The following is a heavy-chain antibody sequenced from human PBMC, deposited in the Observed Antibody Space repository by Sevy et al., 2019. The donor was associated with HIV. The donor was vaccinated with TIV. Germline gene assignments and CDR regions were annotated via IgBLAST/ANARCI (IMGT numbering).Heavy chain of an antibody. CDR2: ISYDGSNK. Sequence: GGSLRLSCAASGFTFSSHGMHWVRQAPGKGLEWVAVISYDGSNKYYADSVKGRFTISRDNSKNTLYLQMNSLRAEDTAVYYCANGCEGAARLCAYYYYYGMDVWGQGTTVTVSS. CDR3: ANGCEGAARLCAYYYYYGMDV. CDR1: GFTFSSHG. V-gene: IGHV3-30*18. D-gene: IGHD6-6*01. J-gene: IGHJ6*02.